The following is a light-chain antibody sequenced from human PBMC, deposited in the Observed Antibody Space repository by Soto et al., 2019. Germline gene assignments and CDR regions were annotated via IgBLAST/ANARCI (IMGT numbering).Light chain of an antibody. CDR3: QQLESDPPWT. Sequence: IQLTQSPSSLSASVGDRVTVTCRASQDISNYLAWYQQSPGRAPKLLIYLASTLESGVPSRFSGSVSGTDFTLTISSLQPEDFATYYCQQLESDPPWTFGQGTRVEIK. V-gene: IGKV1-9*01. J-gene: IGKJ1*01. CDR1: QDISNY. CDR2: LAS.